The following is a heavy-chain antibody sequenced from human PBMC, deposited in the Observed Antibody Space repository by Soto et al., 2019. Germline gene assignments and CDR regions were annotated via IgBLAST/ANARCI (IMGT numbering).Heavy chain of an antibody. D-gene: IGHD1-20*01. J-gene: IGHJ5*01. CDR3: ARGITPVRWFES. Sequence: KPSETLSLTCTVSGASISSIEYYWTWIRQPPGKGLEWLGYIYYSDSTYYNPLLKSRVTISVDTSKSQFSLRLSSVTAADTAVYYCARGITPVRWFESWGRGTLVTVSS. CDR2: IYYSDST. V-gene: IGHV4-30-4*08. CDR1: GASISSIEYY.